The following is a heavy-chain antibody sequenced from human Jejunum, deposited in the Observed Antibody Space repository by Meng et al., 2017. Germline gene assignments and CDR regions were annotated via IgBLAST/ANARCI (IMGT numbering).Heavy chain of an antibody. J-gene: IGHJ4*02. CDR3: ARRLPYFDTGFYDF. Sequence: VQGPQGGAGLLGPSETLALTCAVYGASFSGYKWNWIRQPPGKGLEWIGEINHSGSTTYNPSLKSRVTMSVDTSKNQFSLKVDSVSAADTAVYYCARRLPYFDTGFYDFWGQGTLVTVSS. V-gene: IGHV4-34*01. D-gene: IGHD3-9*01. CDR2: INHSGST. CDR1: GASFSGYK.